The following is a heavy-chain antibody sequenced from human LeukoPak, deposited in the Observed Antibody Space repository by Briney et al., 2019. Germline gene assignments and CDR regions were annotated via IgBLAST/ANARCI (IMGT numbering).Heavy chain of an antibody. J-gene: IGHJ4*02. CDR3: ASHTAMAPLDY. CDR1: GGSFSGYY. V-gene: IGHV4-34*01. D-gene: IGHD5-18*01. CDR2: INHSGST. Sequence: SETLSLTCAVYGGSFSGYYWSWIRQPPGKGLEWIGEINHSGSTNYNPSLKSRVTISVDTSKNQFSLKLSSVTAADTAVYYCASHTAMAPLDYWGQGTLVTVSS.